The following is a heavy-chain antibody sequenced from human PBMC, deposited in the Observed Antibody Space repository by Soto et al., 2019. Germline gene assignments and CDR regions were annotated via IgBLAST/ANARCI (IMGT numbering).Heavy chain of an antibody. D-gene: IGHD4-17*01. CDR1: GFTFSSYA. CDR2: ITGSGDYA. V-gene: IGHV3-23*01. Sequence: EVQLLESGGGLVQPGGSLRLSCAAPGFTFSSYAMTWVRQAPGMGLEWVSSITGSGDYARYGDSVKGRFTISRDNSKNTLYLQMNSLRADDTAVYYCAKDPNGDYIGAFDNWGQGTMVTVSS. CDR3: AKDPNGDYIGAFDN. J-gene: IGHJ3*02.